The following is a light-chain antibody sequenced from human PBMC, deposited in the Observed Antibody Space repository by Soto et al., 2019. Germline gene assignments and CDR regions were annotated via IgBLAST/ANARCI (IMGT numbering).Light chain of an antibody. CDR2: GAS. Sequence: EIVLTQSPGTLYLSPGERATLSCRASRSVSSRYLAWYQQKPGQAPRLLIYGASSRATGIPDRFSGSGSGTDFTLTISRLEPEDFAVYHCHQYGYSPNTFGQGTKLEIK. J-gene: IGKJ2*01. CDR3: HQYGYSPNT. CDR1: RSVSSRY. V-gene: IGKV3-20*01.